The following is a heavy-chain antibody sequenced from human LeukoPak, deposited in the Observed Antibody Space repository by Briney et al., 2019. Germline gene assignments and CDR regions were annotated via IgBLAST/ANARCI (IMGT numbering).Heavy chain of an antibody. D-gene: IGHD3-22*01. J-gene: IGHJ4*02. Sequence: GGSLRPSCAASGFTFSSYSMNWVRQAPGKGLEWLSYITPSSNTIQYADSVKGRFTISRDNAKNSLYLQMSSLRAEDTAVYYCARDYYNSSGYYYGEDWGQGTLVTVSS. CDR3: ARDYYNSSGYYYGED. CDR1: GFTFSSYS. V-gene: IGHV3-48*01. CDR2: ITPSSNTI.